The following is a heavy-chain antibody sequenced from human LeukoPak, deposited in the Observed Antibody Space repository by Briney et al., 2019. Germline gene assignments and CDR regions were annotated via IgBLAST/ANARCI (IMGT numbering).Heavy chain of an antibody. CDR2: IFYSGST. CDR3: ANSNGYGLVDM. J-gene: IGHJ3*01. CDR1: GGSISTSSYY. Sequence: PSETLSLTCTVSGGSISTSSYYWGWVRQPPGKGLEWIGNIFYSGSTYYSPSLKSRVTISLDTSRNQFLLKLSSVTAADTAVYLCANSNGYGLVDMWGQGTMLTVSS. D-gene: IGHD3-10*01. V-gene: IGHV4-39*06.